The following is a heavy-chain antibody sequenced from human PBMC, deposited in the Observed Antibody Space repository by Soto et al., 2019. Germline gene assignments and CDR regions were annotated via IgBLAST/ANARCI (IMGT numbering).Heavy chain of an antibody. CDR3: ARDKDRPRLGGNYYYIMDV. CDR2: IIPIFRTP. V-gene: IGHV1-69*05. D-gene: IGHD5-12*01. Sequence: QVQLVQSGAEVKKPGSSVKVSCKASGGTFSSYAISWVRQAPGQGLEWMGGIIPIFRTPDYAQKFQGRVTXTXDXTTSTAYMELSSLRSEDTAVYYCARDKDRPRLGGNYYYIMDVWGQGTTVTVSS. J-gene: IGHJ6*02. CDR1: GGTFSSYA.